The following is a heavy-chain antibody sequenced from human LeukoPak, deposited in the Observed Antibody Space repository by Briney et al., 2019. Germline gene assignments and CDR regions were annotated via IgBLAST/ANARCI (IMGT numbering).Heavy chain of an antibody. CDR2: VYYSGST. V-gene: IGHV4-61*01. D-gene: IGHD3-22*01. CDR1: GGSVSSSNYY. Sequence: SETLSLTCTVSGGSVSSSNYYWTWIRQPPGKGLEWIGYVYYSGSTNYNPSLKSRVTISVDTSKNQFSLKLSSVTAADTAVYYCAREAYYDSLWGRGTLVTVSS. CDR3: AREAYYDSL. J-gene: IGHJ2*01.